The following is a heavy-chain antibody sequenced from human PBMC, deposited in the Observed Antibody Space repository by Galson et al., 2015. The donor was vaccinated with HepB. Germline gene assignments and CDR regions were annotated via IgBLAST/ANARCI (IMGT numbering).Heavy chain of an antibody. CDR1: GFSFSNYA. V-gene: IGHV3-30*18. D-gene: IGHD3-22*01. CDR2: ISYDGSFR. J-gene: IGHJ5*02. Sequence: SLRLSCASSGFSFSNYAIHWVRQAPGKGLEWMAVISYDGSFRYYSDSVKGRFTVSRDPSESILYLQMNSLRVDDTAVYYCAKGGPGRIGMMINLSLGFDPWGQGTLVIVSS. CDR3: AKGGPGRIGMMINLSLGFDP.